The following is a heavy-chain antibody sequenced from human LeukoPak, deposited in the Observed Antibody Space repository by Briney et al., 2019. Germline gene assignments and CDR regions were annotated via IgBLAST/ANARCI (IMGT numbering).Heavy chain of an antibody. CDR2: INPSGGST. J-gene: IGHJ3*02. D-gene: IGHD7-27*01. CDR1: GYTFTSYY. V-gene: IGHV1-46*01. CDR3: ARELQLGGSGHAGSLGDAFDI. Sequence: ASVKVSCKASGYTFTSYYMHWVRQAPGQGLEWMGIINPSGGSTSYVQKFQGRVTMTRDTSTSTVYMELSSLRSEDTAVYYCARELQLGGSGHAGSLGDAFDIWGQGTMVTVSS.